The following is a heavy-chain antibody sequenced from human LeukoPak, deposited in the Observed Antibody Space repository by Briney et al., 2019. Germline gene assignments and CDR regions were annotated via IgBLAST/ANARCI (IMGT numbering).Heavy chain of an antibody. J-gene: IGHJ4*02. CDR1: GFTFSNYW. D-gene: IGHD6-19*01. Sequence: GGSLRLSCAASGFTFSNYWMTWVRQPPGKGLEGVANINQDGSQKDYVDSLRGRFTISRDNAKNSVFLQMNSLSAEDTALYYCVRGSGWTFNYWGQGTLVTVSS. CDR3: VRGSGWTFNY. CDR2: INQDGSQK. V-gene: IGHV3-7*03.